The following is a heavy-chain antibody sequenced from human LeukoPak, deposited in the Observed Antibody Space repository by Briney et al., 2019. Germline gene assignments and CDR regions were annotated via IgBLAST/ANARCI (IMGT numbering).Heavy chain of an antibody. Sequence: PGGSLRLSCAASGFTFGNYDISWVRQAPGKGLEWVATISGSGDNTHYIDSVKGRFTISRDNSKNTLYLQMNSLRVDDTAVYYCAKTGTSLSYDYWGQGTLVTVTS. CDR2: ISGSGDNT. CDR1: GFTFGNYD. V-gene: IGHV3-23*01. CDR3: AKTGTSLSYDY. J-gene: IGHJ4*02. D-gene: IGHD3-3*01.